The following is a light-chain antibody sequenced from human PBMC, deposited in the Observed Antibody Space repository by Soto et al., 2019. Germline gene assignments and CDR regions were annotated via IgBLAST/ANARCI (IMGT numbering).Light chain of an antibody. CDR3: SSYTSSYTWV. V-gene: IGLV2-14*03. CDR1: TNDVGGYNY. CDR2: GVT. Sequence: QLVLTQPASVSGSPRQSITISCSGTTNDVGGYNYVSWYQQHPGKAPKLLIYGVTDRPSGVSSRFSGSKSGNAASLTISGLQAEDEGDYYCSSYTSSYTWVFGGGTKLTVL. J-gene: IGLJ3*02.